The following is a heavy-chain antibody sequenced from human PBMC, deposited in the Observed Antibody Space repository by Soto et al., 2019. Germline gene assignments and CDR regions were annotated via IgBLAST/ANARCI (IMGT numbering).Heavy chain of an antibody. Sequence: GGSLRLSCAASGFTFSSYGMHWVRQAPGKGLEWVAVIWYDGSNKYYADSVKGRFTISRDNSKNTLYLQMNSLRAEDTAVYYCARDRVVTAIDYWGQGTLVTVS. V-gene: IGHV3-33*01. D-gene: IGHD2-21*02. J-gene: IGHJ4*02. CDR3: ARDRVVTAIDY. CDR1: GFTFSSYG. CDR2: IWYDGSNK.